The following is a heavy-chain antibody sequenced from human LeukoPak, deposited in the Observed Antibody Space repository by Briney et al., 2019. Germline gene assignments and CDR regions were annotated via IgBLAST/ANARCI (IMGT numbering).Heavy chain of an antibody. J-gene: IGHJ4*02. V-gene: IGHV1-46*01. D-gene: IGHD5-24*01. Sequence: GASVKVSCKASGYTFTKYYVHWVRQAPGQGLEWMGVISPSGDRTGYAQKFQDRVTMTRDTSTSTVYMELSSLRSEDTAVYYCAREFSIRDGYSEVAQKSFDYWGRGTLVTVSS. CDR1: GYTFTKYY. CDR2: ISPSGDRT. CDR3: AREFSIRDGYSEVAQKSFDY.